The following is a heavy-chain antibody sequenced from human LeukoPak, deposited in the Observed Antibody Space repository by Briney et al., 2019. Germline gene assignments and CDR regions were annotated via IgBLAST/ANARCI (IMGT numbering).Heavy chain of an antibody. CDR2: IIPIFGTA. D-gene: IGHD3-10*01. CDR3: ARCALWFGELTYYFDY. J-gene: IGHJ4*02. CDR1: GGTFSSYA. V-gene: IGHV1-69*01. Sequence: ASVKVSCKASGGTFSSYAISWVRQAPGQGLEWMGGIIPIFGTANYAQKFQGRVTITADESTSTAYMELSSLRSEDTAVYYCARCALWFGELTYYFDYWGQGTLVTVSS.